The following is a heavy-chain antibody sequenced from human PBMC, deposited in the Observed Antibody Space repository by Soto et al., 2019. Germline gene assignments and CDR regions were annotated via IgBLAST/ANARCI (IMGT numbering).Heavy chain of an antibody. V-gene: IGHV3-30*18. CDR3: AKDEGYCSGGSCLFDNWFDP. CDR2: ISYDGSNK. CDR1: GFTFSCYG. D-gene: IGHD2-15*01. J-gene: IGHJ5*02. Sequence: QVQLVESGGGVVQPGRSLRLSCAASGFTFSCYGMHWVRQAPGKGLEWVAVISYDGSNKYYADSVKGRFTISRDNSKNTLYLQMNSLRAEDTAVYYCAKDEGYCSGGSCLFDNWFDPWGQGTLVTVSS.